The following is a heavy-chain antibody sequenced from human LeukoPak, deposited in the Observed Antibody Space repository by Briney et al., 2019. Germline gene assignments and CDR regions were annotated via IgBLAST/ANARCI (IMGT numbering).Heavy chain of an antibody. V-gene: IGHV3-23*01. D-gene: IGHD6-19*01. CDR2: ISDSGGST. CDR1: GFTFSSYA. CDR3: AKKRVAVAGTHYFDY. J-gene: IGHJ4*02. Sequence: PGGSLTLSCAASGFTFSSYAMSWVRQAPGKGLEWVSGISDSGGSTYYADSVKGRFTISRDNSKSTLYLQINSLGAEDTAVYYCAKKRVAVAGTHYFDYWGQGTLVTVSS.